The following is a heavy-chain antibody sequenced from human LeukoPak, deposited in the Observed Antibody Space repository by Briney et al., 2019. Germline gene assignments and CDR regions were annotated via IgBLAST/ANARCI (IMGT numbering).Heavy chain of an antibody. CDR2: IWYDGSDE. CDR1: GFTFSSYG. CDR3: ARAGDAFDL. Sequence: GRSLRLSCAASGFTFSSYGMHWVRQAPGKGLEWVAVIWYDGSDEYYTDSVKGRFTIFRDNSKNTLYLQMNSLRAEDTAIYYCARAGDAFDLWGQGTMVTVSS. V-gene: IGHV3-33*01. J-gene: IGHJ3*01.